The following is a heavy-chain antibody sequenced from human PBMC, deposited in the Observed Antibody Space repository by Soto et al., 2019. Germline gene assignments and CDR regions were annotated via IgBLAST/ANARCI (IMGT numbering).Heavy chain of an antibody. CDR1: GGSIRSSSYY. CDR3: ARDRERGYYDYVWGSPGGGDAFDI. J-gene: IGHJ3*02. D-gene: IGHD3-16*01. V-gene: IGHV4-39*02. Sequence: SETLSLTCTVSGGSIRSSSYYWGWIRQPPGKGLEWIGSIYYSGSTYYNPSLKSRVTISVDTSKNQFSLKLSSVTAADTAVYYCARDRERGYYDYVWGSPGGGDAFDIWGQGTMVT. CDR2: IYYSGST.